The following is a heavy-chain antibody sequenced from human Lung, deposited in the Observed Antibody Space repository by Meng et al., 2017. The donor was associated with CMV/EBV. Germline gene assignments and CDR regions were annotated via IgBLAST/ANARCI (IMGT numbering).Heavy chain of an antibody. CDR2: IRYDGSNK. D-gene: IGHD6-13*01. CDR3: AKGKTAIAAAGPLDY. Sequence: GGSXRLXXAASGFTFSSYGMHWVRQAPGKGLEWVAFIRYDGSNKYYADSVKGRFTISRDNSKNTLYLQMNSLRAEDTAVYYCAKGKTAIAAAGPLDYWGQGTLVTVSS. CDR1: GFTFSSYG. J-gene: IGHJ4*02. V-gene: IGHV3-30*02.